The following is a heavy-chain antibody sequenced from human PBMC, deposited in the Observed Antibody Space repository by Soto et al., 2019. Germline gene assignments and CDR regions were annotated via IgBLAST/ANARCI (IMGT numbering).Heavy chain of an antibody. J-gene: IGHJ6*02. Sequence: XESVKISWTACGCSFASYWIGWLRQMPGKGLEWMGIIYPGDSDTRYSPSFQGQVTISADKSISTAYLQWSSLKASDTAMYYCARHVRGCSSTSCYRGYYYYGMDVWGQGTTVTVSS. V-gene: IGHV5-51*01. CDR1: GCSFASYW. CDR3: ARHVRGCSSTSCYRGYYYYGMDV. D-gene: IGHD2-2*02. CDR2: IYPGDSDT.